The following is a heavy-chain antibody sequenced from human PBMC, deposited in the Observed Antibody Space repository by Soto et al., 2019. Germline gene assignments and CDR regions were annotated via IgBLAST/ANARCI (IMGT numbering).Heavy chain of an antibody. CDR3: ARMGDVPYYYYGLDV. Sequence: QVQLVQSGAEVKKPGASVKVSCKASGYSFTRYGISWVRQAPGQGLEWMGWISGYNANTNYPENLQGRVTMTTDTSTSTAYMEVRNLISDDTAVYYCARMGDVPYYYYGLDVWCQGTTVTFSS. CDR1: GYSFTRYG. D-gene: IGHD3-16*01. V-gene: IGHV1-18*01. J-gene: IGHJ6*02. CDR2: ISGYNANT.